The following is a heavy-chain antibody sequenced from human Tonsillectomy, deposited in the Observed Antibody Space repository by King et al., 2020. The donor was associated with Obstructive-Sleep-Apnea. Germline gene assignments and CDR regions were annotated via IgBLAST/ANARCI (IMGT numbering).Heavy chain of an antibody. CDR2: INPIRGVT. D-gene: IGHD3-10*01. V-gene: IGHV1-2*02. CDR3: ARVLWFGELPYFDY. CDR1: GYTFTGYY. Sequence: VHLVESGAEVKKPGASVKVSCKACGYTFTGYYIHWVRRAPGQGLEWMGWINPIRGVTNYAQKFQGRVTMTRDTSISTAYMVLSRLISDDTAVYYCARVLWFGELPYFDYWGQGTLVTVSS. J-gene: IGHJ4*02.